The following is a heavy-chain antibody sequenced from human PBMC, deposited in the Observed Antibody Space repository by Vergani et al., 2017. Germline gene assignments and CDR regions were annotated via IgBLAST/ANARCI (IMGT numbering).Heavy chain of an antibody. D-gene: IGHD3-3*01. CDR2: ISSSSSYI. J-gene: IGHJ5*02. V-gene: IGHV3-21*01. CDR3: ASEADQLLWSGYYISGFDP. Sequence: EVQLVESGGGLVKPGGSLRLSCAASGFTFSSYSMNWVRQAPGKGLEWVSSISSSSSYIYYADSVKGRFTISRDNAKNSLYLQMNSLRAEDTAVYYCASEADQLLWSGYYISGFDPWGQGTLVTVSS. CDR1: GFTFSSYS.